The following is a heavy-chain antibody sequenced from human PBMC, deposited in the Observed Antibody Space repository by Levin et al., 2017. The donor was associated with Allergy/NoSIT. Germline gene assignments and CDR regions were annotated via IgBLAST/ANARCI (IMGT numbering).Heavy chain of an antibody. D-gene: IGHD6-13*01. J-gene: IGHJ4*02. CDR3: ASSYSGSLAVDY. V-gene: IGHV4-39*01. CDR2: VYYSGST. CDR1: GGSITSSSYY. Sequence: SETLSLTCSVSGGSITSSSYYWGWIRQPPGKGLEWIGSVYYSGSTYYNPSLKSRVTISVDTSKNQFSLTLSSVTAADTAVYYCASSYSGSLAVDYWGQGTLVTVST.